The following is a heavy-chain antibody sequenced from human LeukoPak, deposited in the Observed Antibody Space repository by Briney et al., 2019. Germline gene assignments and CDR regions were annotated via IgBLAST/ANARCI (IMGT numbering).Heavy chain of an antibody. J-gene: IGHJ4*02. V-gene: IGHV3-23*01. D-gene: IGHD6-19*01. CDR1: GFNFSTYA. Sequence: GGSLRLSCAASGFNFSTYAMNWVRQAPGKGLEWVSGMSGSGGSTNYADSVSGRFSISRDNSKNTLYLQMNSLRAEDTAVYYCAKGTYGSGWTDWGQGTLVTVSS. CDR2: MSGSGGST. CDR3: AKGTYGSGWTD.